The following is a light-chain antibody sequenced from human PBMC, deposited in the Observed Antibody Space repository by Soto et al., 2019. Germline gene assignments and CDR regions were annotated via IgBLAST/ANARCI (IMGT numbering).Light chain of an antibody. CDR2: RNN. Sequence: QSVLTQPPSASGTPGQRVTISCSGSSSNIGSNYVYWYQQLPGTAPKLLIYRNNQRPSGVPDRFSGSKSGTSASLAISGLRSEDEADYYGAAWDDRLCGIHGVGTGTRSPT. J-gene: IGLJ1*01. V-gene: IGLV1-47*01. CDR1: SSNIGSNY. CDR3: AAWDDRLCGIHG.